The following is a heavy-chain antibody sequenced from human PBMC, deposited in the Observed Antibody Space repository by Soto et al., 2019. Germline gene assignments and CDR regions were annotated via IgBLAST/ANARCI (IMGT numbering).Heavy chain of an antibody. Sequence: QLQLQESGPGLVRPSETLSLTCTVSGGSISSNTYYWGWIRQPPGKGLEWIGSIYYNGFTYYNPSLKSRVTMSVDTSTNQFSLRLSSMTASDTALYYCARKRDFWSGPGEFDPWGQGTLVTVS. CDR3: ARKRDFWSGPGEFDP. CDR1: GGSISSNTYY. D-gene: IGHD3-3*01. CDR2: IYYNGFT. V-gene: IGHV4-39*01. J-gene: IGHJ5*02.